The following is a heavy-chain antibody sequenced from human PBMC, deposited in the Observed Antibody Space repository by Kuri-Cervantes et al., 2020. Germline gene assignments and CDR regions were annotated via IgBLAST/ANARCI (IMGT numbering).Heavy chain of an antibody. Sequence: SETLSLTCTVSGGSISSSSYYWGWIRQPPGKGLEWIGSIYYSGSTYYNPSLKSRVTISVDTSKNQFSLKLSSVTAADTAVYYCARGPYYYDSSGYPTSHAFDIWGQGTMVTVSS. D-gene: IGHD3-22*01. CDR1: GGSISSSSYY. J-gene: IGHJ3*02. CDR3: ARGPYYYDSSGYPTSHAFDI. V-gene: IGHV4-39*01. CDR2: IYYSGST.